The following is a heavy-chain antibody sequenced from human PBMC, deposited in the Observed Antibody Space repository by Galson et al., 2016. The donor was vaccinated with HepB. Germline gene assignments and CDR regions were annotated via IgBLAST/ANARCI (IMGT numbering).Heavy chain of an antibody. CDR1: GGGGTFSTYA. J-gene: IGHJ2*01. D-gene: IGHD4-17*01. Sequence: SVKVSCKASGGGGTFSTYAISWVRQAPGQGLEWMGGIIFAKANNAQKPQGRVSITADESTSTAYMELYSLRSEDTAVYYCARMSASGDYGYWYFDLWGRGTLVTVS. CDR2: IIFAKA. V-gene: IGHV1-69*13. CDR3: ARMSASGDYGYWYFDL.